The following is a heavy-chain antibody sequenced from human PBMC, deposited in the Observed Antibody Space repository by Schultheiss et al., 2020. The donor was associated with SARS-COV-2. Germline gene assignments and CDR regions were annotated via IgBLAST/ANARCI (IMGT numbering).Heavy chain of an antibody. CDR3: ARRGGDSSSWYSWRNWFDP. J-gene: IGHJ5*02. Sequence: SGPTLVKPTQTLTLTCTFSGFSLSTSGMCVSWIRQPPGKALEWLARIDWDDDKYYSTSLKSRLTISKDTSKSQVVLTMTNMDPVDTATYYCARRGGDSSSWYSWRNWFDPWGQGTLVTVSS. D-gene: IGHD6-13*01. CDR1: GFSLSTSGMC. CDR2: IDWDDDK. V-gene: IGHV2-70*11.